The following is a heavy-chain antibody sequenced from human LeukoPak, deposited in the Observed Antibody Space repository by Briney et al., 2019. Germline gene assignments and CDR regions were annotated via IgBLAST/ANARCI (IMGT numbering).Heavy chain of an antibody. D-gene: IGHD3-10*01. J-gene: IGHJ4*02. CDR3: ARAAGGSGSYYKSRFENFDY. CDR1: GGTFSSYA. CDR2: IIPIFGTA. Sequence: ASVKVSCKASGGTFSSYAISWVRQAPGQGLEWMGGIIPIFGTANYAQKFQGRVTITADKSTSTAYMELSSLRSEDTAVYYCARAAGGSGSYYKSRFENFDYWGQGTLVTVSS. V-gene: IGHV1-69*06.